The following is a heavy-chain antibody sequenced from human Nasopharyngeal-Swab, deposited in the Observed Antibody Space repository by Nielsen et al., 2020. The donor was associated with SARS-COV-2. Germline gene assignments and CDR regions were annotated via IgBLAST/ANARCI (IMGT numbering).Heavy chain of an antibody. D-gene: IGHD6-13*01. Sequence: GGSLRLSCAASGFTFDDYSMHWVRQAPGKGLEWVSLIGWDGGGPNYADSMKGRFTISRNNRKDSLYLQMHSLRTEDTALYYCAKDMGSSPTLDYWGRGTLVTVSS. J-gene: IGHJ4*02. V-gene: IGHV3-43*01. CDR1: GFTFDDYS. CDR3: AKDMGSSPTLDY. CDR2: IGWDGGGP.